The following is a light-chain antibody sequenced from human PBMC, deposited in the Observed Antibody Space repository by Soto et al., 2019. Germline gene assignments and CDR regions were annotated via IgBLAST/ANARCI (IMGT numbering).Light chain of an antibody. Sequence: IRLTQSPSSFSASPGDRVTITCRASQGISSYLAWYQQKPGKAPKLLIYAASTLQSGVPSRFSGSGSGTDFTLTISCLQSEDFATYYCQQYYSYPWTFGQGTKVDIK. J-gene: IGKJ1*01. CDR1: QGISSY. CDR2: AAS. CDR3: QQYYSYPWT. V-gene: IGKV1-8*01.